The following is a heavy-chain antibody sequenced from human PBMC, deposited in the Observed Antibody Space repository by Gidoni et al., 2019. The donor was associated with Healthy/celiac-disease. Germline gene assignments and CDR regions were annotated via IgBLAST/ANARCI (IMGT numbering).Heavy chain of an antibody. D-gene: IGHD2-2*02. Sequence: QVQLQESGPGLVKPSETLSLTCTVSGGSVSSGSNHWSWIRQPPGKGLEWIGYIWYSGSTNYNPSLKSRVTISVDTSKTQFSRKLSSVTAADTAVYYCAREALDCSSTSCYNGWFDPWGQGTLVTVSS. CDR1: GGSVSSGSNH. J-gene: IGHJ5*02. CDR3: AREALDCSSTSCYNGWFDP. CDR2: IWYSGST. V-gene: IGHV4-61*01.